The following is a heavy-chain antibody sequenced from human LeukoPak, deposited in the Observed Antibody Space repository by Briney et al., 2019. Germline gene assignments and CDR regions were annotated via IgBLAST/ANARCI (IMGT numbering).Heavy chain of an antibody. CDR3: ARGKYSSSWLSTRNWFDP. D-gene: IGHD6-13*01. Sequence: SETLSLTCAVYGGSFSGYYWSWIRQPPGKGLEWIGEINHSGSTNYNPSLKSRVTISVDTSKNQFSLKLSSVTAADTAVCYCARGKYSSSWLSTRNWFDPWGQGTLVTVSS. CDR2: INHSGST. V-gene: IGHV4-34*01. CDR1: GGSFSGYY. J-gene: IGHJ5*02.